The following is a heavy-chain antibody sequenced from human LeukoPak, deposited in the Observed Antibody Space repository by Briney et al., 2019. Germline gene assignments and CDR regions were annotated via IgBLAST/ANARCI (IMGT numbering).Heavy chain of an antibody. Sequence: PGGSLRLSCAASGFTFSSYAMHWVRQAPGKGLEWVSYISSSSSTIYYADSVKGRFTISRDNAKNSLYLQMNSLRAEDTAVYYCARVPYYGDYGFDYWGQGTLVTVSS. CDR1: GFTFSSYA. J-gene: IGHJ4*02. CDR2: ISSSSSTI. D-gene: IGHD4-17*01. V-gene: IGHV3-48*01. CDR3: ARVPYYGDYGFDY.